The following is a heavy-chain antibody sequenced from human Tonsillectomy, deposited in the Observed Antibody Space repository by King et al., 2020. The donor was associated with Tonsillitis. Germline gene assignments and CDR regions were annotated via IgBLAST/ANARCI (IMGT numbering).Heavy chain of an antibody. CDR1: GFTFSSYW. V-gene: IGHV3-7*03. D-gene: IGHD5-12*01. CDR3: ARDLEYSGYGGDDY. J-gene: IGHJ4*02. Sequence: VQLVESGGGLVQPGGSLRLSCAASGFTFSSYWMSWVRQAPGKGREWVANIKQDGSEKYYVDSVKGRLTISRDNAKNSLYLQMNSLRAEDTAVYYCARDLEYSGYGGDDYWGQGTLVTVSS. CDR2: IKQDGSEK.